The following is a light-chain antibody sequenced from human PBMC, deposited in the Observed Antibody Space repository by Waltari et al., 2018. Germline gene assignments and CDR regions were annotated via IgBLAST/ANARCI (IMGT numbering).Light chain of an antibody. CDR1: ESVLYSSNNKNH. J-gene: IGKJ4*01. CDR2: WAS. V-gene: IGKV4-1*01. Sequence: DIVMTQSPESLAVSLGERATIRCNTSESVLYSSNNKNHLAWYQQKPGQPPRLLLYWASTRESGVPDRFIGSGSETDFTLTVTSLQAEDVAVYYCQQYYNTPLTFGGGTKVEVK. CDR3: QQYYNTPLT.